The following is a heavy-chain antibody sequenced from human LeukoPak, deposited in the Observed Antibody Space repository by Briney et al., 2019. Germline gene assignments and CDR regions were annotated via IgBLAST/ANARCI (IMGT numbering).Heavy chain of an antibody. CDR2: ISSNGGST. J-gene: IGHJ4*02. CDR3: AKDRSWELQTGPFDY. Sequence: GGSLRLSCAASGFTFSSYAMHWVRQAPGKGLEYVSAISSNGGSTYYANSVKGRFTISRDNSKNTLYLQMNSLRAEDTAVYYCAKDRSWELQTGPFDYWGQGTLVTVSS. CDR1: GFTFSSYA. D-gene: IGHD1-26*01. V-gene: IGHV3-64*01.